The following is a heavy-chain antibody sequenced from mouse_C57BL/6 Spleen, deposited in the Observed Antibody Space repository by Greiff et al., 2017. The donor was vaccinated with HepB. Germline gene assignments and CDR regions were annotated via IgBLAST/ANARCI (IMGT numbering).Heavy chain of an antibody. D-gene: IGHD2-10*02. CDR3: ARRLVGAMDY. Sequence: EVMLVESGGGLVKPGGSLKLSCAASGFTFSSYTMSWVRQTPEKRLEWVATISGGGGNTYYPDSVKGRFTISRDNAKNTLYLQMSSLRSEDTALYYCARRLVGAMDYWGQGTSVTVSS. CDR1: GFTFSSYT. J-gene: IGHJ4*01. CDR2: ISGGGGNT. V-gene: IGHV5-9*01.